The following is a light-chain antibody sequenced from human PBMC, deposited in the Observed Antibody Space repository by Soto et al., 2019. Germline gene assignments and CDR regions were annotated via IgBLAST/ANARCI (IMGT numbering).Light chain of an antibody. V-gene: IGKV1-5*03. J-gene: IGKJ1*01. Sequence: DIQMTQSPSTLSASVGDRVTITCRASQSISVWLAWFQQKPGNAPKLLIYKASTLESGVPSRFSVSGSGTEFTLTISSLQPDESATYYCQQYNNRWTFGQGNKLEI. CDR1: QSISVW. CDR2: KAS. CDR3: QQYNNRWT.